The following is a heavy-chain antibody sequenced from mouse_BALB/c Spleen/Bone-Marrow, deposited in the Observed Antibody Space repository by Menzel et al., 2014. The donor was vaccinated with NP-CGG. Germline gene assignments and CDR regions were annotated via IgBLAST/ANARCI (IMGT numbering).Heavy chain of an antibody. CDR1: GHTFTAYA. D-gene: IGHD1-1*01. V-gene: IGHV1-67*01. Sequence: VQLQQSGPELVRPGVSVKLSCKGSGHTFTAYAMHWVKQSHAKSLEWIGLISTYSGNTHYNQNFKGKATMTVDKSSSTAYMELARLTSGDSAIYYCARNFYGSSYFDYWGQGTTLTVSS. CDR3: ARNFYGSSYFDY. J-gene: IGHJ2*01. CDR2: ISTYSGNT.